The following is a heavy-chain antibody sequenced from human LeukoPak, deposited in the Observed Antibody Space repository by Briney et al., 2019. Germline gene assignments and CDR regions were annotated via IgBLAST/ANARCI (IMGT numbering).Heavy chain of an antibody. D-gene: IGHD4-11*01. V-gene: IGHV3-21*01. Sequence: GGSLRLSCAASGFTFSSYSMNWVRQAPGKGLEWVSSISSSSSYIYYADSVKGRFTISRDNAKNSLYLQMNGLRAEDTAVYYCARAGTTVTEGPRYYYYGMDVWGQGTTVTVSS. CDR1: GFTFSSYS. CDR3: ARAGTTVTEGPRYYYYGMDV. J-gene: IGHJ6*02. CDR2: ISSSSSYI.